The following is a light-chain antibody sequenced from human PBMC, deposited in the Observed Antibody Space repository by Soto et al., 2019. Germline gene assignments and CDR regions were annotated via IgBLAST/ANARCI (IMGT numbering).Light chain of an antibody. J-gene: IGKJ2*01. CDR3: QQYDNLPPMYT. CDR2: DVS. V-gene: IGKV1-5*01. Sequence: DIPLTQSPSTLSASVGDSVTITCRASQNVTTSMAWYQHKPGRAPKLLIFDVSNLESGVPSRFSGGGSGTDFTLTISSLHSDDFATYYCQQYDNLPPMYTFGQGTKLEIK. CDR1: QNVTTS.